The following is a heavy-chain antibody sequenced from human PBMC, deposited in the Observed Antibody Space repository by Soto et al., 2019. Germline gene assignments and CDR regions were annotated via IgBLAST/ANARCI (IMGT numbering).Heavy chain of an antibody. CDR1: VGSFSGYY. D-gene: IGHD4-17*01. CDR3: ARGGGDWYFDL. V-gene: IGHV4-34*01. Sequence: QVQPQQWGAGLLKPSETLSLTCAVYVGSFSGYYWSWIRQPPGKGLEWVGEISHRGSTNYNPSLRGRLTVSVDTSKNQFSLKLTSVTAADTAVYYCARGGGDWYFDLWGRGTPVTVSS. J-gene: IGHJ2*01. CDR2: ISHRGST.